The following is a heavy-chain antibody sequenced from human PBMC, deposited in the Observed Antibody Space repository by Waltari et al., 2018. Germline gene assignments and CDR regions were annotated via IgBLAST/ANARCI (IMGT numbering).Heavy chain of an antibody. CDR3: ARVGLVRGETDN. CDR1: GFTFTTYN. CDR2: ISSSSTYI. V-gene: IGHV3-21*01. J-gene: IGHJ4*02. Sequence: EVQLVESGGGLVKPGESLRLSCAASGFTFTTYNMNWVRQAPGKGLEGVSSISSSSTYICYADSVKGRFTISRDNAKNSVFLQMNNLRAEDTAIYYCARVGLVRGETDNWGQGVLVTVSS. D-gene: IGHD3-10*01.